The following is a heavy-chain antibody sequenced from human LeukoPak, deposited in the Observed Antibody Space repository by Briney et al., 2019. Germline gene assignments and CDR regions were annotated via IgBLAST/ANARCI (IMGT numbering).Heavy chain of an antibody. Sequence: ASVKVSCKASGYTFTGYHMHWVRQAPGQGLEWMGRINPNSGDTNYAQNFQGRVTMTRDTSISTAYMELSRLRSDDTAVYYCARDDVAGTYFDYWGQGTLVTVSS. J-gene: IGHJ4*02. CDR1: GYTFTGYH. D-gene: IGHD6-19*01. CDR3: ARDDVAGTYFDY. V-gene: IGHV1-2*06. CDR2: INPNSGDT.